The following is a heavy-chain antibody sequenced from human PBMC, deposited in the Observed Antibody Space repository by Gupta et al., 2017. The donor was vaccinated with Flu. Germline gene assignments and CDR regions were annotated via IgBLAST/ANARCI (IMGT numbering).Heavy chain of an antibody. V-gene: IGHV3-21*01. CDR3: ATTRPVAGNRDYFDY. J-gene: IGHJ4*02. D-gene: IGHD6-19*01. Sequence: SSSSSYIYYADSVKGRFTISRDNAKNSLYLQMNSLRAEDTAVYYCATTRPVAGNRDYFDYLVQGTLVTVSS. CDR2: SSSSSYI.